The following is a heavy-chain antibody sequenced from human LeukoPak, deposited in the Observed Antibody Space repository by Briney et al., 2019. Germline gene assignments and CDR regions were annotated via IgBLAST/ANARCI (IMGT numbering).Heavy chain of an antibody. CDR2: IYTSGST. J-gene: IGHJ6*02. CDR3: AKSGGLSGSGRLAMDV. D-gene: IGHD3-10*01. V-gene: IGHV4-4*07. Sequence: SETLSLTCTVSGGSISSYYWSWIRQPAGKGLEWIGRIYTSGSTNYNPSLKSRVTISVDTSKNQFSLKLSSVTAADTAVYYCAKSGGLSGSGRLAMDVWGQGTTVTVSS. CDR1: GGSISSYY.